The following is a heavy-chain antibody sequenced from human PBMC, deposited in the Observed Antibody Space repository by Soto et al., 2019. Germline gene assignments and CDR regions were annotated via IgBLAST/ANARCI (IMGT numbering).Heavy chain of an antibody. Sequence: SETLSLTCTVSGGSISSGDYYWSWIRQPPGKGLEWIGYIYYSGSTYYNPSLKSRVTISVDTSKNQFSLKLSSVTAADTAVYYCARSSKYDFWSGYYSFDYWGQGTLVTVSS. CDR2: IYYSGST. J-gene: IGHJ4*02. CDR3: ARSSKYDFWSGYYSFDY. V-gene: IGHV4-30-4*01. CDR1: GGSISSGDYY. D-gene: IGHD3-3*01.